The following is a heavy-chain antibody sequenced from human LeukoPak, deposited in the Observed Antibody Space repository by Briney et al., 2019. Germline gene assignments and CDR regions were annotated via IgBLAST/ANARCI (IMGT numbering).Heavy chain of an antibody. J-gene: IGHJ5*02. V-gene: IGHV1-69*05. Sequence: SVKVSCKASGGTFSSYAISWVRQAPGQGLEWMGGIIPIFGTANYAQKFQGRVTITTDESTSTAYMELSSLRSEDTAVYYCARGDLEWFSSWFDPWGQGTLVIVSS. CDR1: GGTFSSYA. CDR3: ARGDLEWFSSWFDP. CDR2: IIPIFGTA. D-gene: IGHD3-3*01.